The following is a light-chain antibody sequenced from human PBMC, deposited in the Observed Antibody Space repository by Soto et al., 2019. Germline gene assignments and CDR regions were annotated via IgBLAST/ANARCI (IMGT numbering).Light chain of an antibody. J-gene: IGKJ5*01. CDR1: QSVSSN. CDR3: QQYYDWPIT. CDR2: GAS. Sequence: EIVLTQSPGTLSLSPGERATLSCRASQSVSSNLAWYQQKPGRAPRLLIYGASTRATGIPARFSGSGSGTEFTLTISSLQSEDFAVYYCQQYYDWPITFGQGTRLEIK. V-gene: IGKV3-15*01.